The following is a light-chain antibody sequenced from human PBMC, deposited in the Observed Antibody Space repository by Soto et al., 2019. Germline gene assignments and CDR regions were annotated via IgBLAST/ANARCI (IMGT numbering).Light chain of an antibody. CDR1: QSVSSY. Sequence: EIVLTQSPATQSVSPGARATLSCRDSQSVSSYLAWYQQKPGQAPRLLIYDASNRATGIPARFSGSGSGTDFTLTISSLEPEDFAVYYRQQRSNWPLTFGGGTKVDIK. V-gene: IGKV3-11*01. CDR3: QQRSNWPLT. J-gene: IGKJ4*01. CDR2: DAS.